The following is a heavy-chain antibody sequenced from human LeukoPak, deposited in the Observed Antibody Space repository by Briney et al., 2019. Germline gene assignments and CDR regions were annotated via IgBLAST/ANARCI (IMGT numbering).Heavy chain of an antibody. D-gene: IGHD3-22*01. CDR3: AKLDYYDTH. J-gene: IGHJ4*02. CDR2: ITGSSAST. V-gene: IGHV3-23*01. Sequence: GGSLRLSCAASGFTFSSYVMSWVRQAPGKGLEWVSSITGSSASTYYADSVKGRFTISRDNSKNTLYLQMNSLRAEDMAVYFCAKLDYYDTHWGQGTLVTVSS. CDR1: GFTFSSYV.